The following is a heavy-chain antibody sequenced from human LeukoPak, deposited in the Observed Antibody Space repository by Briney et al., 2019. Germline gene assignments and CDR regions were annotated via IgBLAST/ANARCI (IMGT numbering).Heavy chain of an antibody. Sequence: GGSLRLSCAASGFTFSTYSMNWVRKAPGKGLEWVASITSPVGHIYYAGSLKGRITISRDNVKSSLYLQMNSLRAEDTAVYYCATDGQSSGWYGFDYWGQGTLVTVSS. CDR1: GFTFSTYS. J-gene: IGHJ4*02. V-gene: IGHV3-21*01. CDR2: ITSPVGHI. D-gene: IGHD6-19*01. CDR3: ATDGQSSGWYGFDY.